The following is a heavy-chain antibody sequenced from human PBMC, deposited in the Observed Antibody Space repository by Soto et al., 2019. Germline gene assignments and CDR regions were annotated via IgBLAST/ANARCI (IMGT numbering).Heavy chain of an antibody. D-gene: IGHD4-17*01. J-gene: IGHJ5*02. Sequence: ASVKVSCKASGYTFTIYGINWVRQAPGQGLEWMGWINPNSGNTNYAQKFQGWVTMTRDTSISTAYMELSRLRSDDTAVYYCARSEGDYLHWFDPWGQGTLVTVSS. CDR3: ARSEGDYLHWFDP. CDR2: INPNSGNT. CDR1: GYTFTIYG. V-gene: IGHV1-2*04.